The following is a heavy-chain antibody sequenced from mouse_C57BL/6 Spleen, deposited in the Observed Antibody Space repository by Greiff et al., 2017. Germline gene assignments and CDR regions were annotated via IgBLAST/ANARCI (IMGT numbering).Heavy chain of an antibody. CDR2: IDPANGNT. Sequence: VQLQQSVAELVRPGASLKLSCTASGFNIKNTYMHWVKQRPEQGLEWIGRIDPANGNTKYAPKFQGKATITADTSSNTAYLQLSSLTSEDTAIYYCARGHYSNYVWFAYWGQGTLVTVSA. D-gene: IGHD2-5*01. CDR1: GFNIKNTY. CDR3: ARGHYSNYVWFAY. V-gene: IGHV14-3*01. J-gene: IGHJ3*01.